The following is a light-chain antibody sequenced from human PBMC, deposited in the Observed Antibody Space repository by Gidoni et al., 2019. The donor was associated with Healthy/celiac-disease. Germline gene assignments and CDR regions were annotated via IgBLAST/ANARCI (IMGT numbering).Light chain of an antibody. CDR2: AAS. J-gene: IGKJ4*01. CDR1: QSISSY. Sequence: IQMTQSPSSLSASVGDRVTITCRASQSISSYLNWYQQQPGKAPKLLIYAASSLQSGIPSRFSGSGSGTDFTLTISSLQPEDVATYYCQQSYSTPPGLTFGGGTKVEIK. CDR3: QQSYSTPPGLT. V-gene: IGKV1-39*01.